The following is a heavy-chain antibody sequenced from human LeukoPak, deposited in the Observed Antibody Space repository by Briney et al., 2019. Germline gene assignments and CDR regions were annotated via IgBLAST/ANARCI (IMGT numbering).Heavy chain of an antibody. V-gene: IGHV1-46*01. Sequence: GASVKVSCKASGYTFTTYWIQWVRQAPGQGLEWMALINPNDGSTTYAHKFQGRVTMTRDTSTSTVYMDLSRLTSEDTAVYYCVRAPRDSSTMLDYWGQGTLVTVSS. J-gene: IGHJ4*02. CDR1: GYTFTTYW. CDR3: VRAPRDSSTMLDY. D-gene: IGHD6-13*01. CDR2: INPNDGST.